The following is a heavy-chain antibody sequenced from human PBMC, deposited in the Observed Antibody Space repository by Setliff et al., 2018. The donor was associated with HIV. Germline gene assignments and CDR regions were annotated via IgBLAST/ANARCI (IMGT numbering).Heavy chain of an antibody. J-gene: IGHJ1*01. CDR3: ARQSSGSPEYFQH. D-gene: IGHD1-26*01. Sequence: PSETLSLTCAVSGYSISSGLHWGWIRQHPGKGLEWVGTIYHSGSTYYNPSLKSRVTITVDTPKNQFSLKVSSVTAADTAVYYCARQSSGSPEYFQHWGQGTLVTVSS. CDR2: IYHSGST. CDR1: GYSISSGLH. V-gene: IGHV4-38-2*01.